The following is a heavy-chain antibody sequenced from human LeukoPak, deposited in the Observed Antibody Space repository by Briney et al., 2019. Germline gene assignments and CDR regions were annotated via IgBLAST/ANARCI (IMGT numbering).Heavy chain of an antibody. CDR1: GYSIYSGYY. D-gene: IGHD3-10*01. V-gene: IGHV4-38-2*02. Sequence: SETLSLTCTVSGYSIYSGYYWGWLRQPPGKGLEWIGNIYYIGSTYYNPSLKSRVTISVDTSKNQFSLKLSSVTAADTAVYYCARVIFGSSWYYGSGSYQNHYYFDYWGQGTLVTVSS. CDR2: IYYIGST. J-gene: IGHJ4*02. CDR3: ARVIFGSSWYYGSGSYQNHYYFDY.